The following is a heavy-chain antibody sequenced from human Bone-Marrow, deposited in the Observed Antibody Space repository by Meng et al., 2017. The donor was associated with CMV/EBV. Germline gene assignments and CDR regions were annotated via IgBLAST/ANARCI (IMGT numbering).Heavy chain of an antibody. J-gene: IGHJ3*02. Sequence: GESLKISCAASGFTVSSNYMSWVRQAPGKGLEWVSVIYSGGSTYYADSVKGRFTISRDNSKNTLYLQMNSLRAEDTAVYYCARGFTIFGVVIGAFEIWGQGTMVTVSS. CDR3: ARGFTIFGVVIGAFEI. D-gene: IGHD3-3*01. V-gene: IGHV3-53*01. CDR2: IYSGGST. CDR1: GFTVSSNY.